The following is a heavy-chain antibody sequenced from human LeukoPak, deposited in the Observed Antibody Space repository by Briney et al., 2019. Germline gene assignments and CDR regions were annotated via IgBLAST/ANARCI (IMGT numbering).Heavy chain of an antibody. D-gene: IGHD5-24*01. V-gene: IGHV3-48*01. CDR1: GFTFSSYS. Sequence: PGGSLRLSCTASGFTFSSYSMNWVRQAPGKGLEWVSYISSSSSTIYYADSVKGRFTISRDNAKNSLYLQMNSLRAEDTAVYYCTRDEGDGYNPFDYWGQGTLVTVSS. CDR3: TRDEGDGYNPFDY. J-gene: IGHJ4*02. CDR2: ISSSSSTI.